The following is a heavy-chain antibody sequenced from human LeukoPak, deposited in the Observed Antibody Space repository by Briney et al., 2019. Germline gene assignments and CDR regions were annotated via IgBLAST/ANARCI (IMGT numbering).Heavy chain of an antibody. V-gene: IGHV1-8*01. Sequence: ASLKVSCKASGYTFSNFDVHWVRQAPGQGLEWMGSMPTNSGNTGYSQKLPGRVTITTDTSTSTVYMDLSSLRSDDTAVCYCARGSALASFPYFDSWGQGTLVTVSS. J-gene: IGHJ4*02. CDR3: ARGSALASFPYFDS. CDR2: MPTNSGNT. CDR1: GYTFSNFD. D-gene: IGHD6-19*01.